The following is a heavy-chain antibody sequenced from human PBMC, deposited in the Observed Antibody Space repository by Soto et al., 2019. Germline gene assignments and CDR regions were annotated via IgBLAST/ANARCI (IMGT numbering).Heavy chain of an antibody. CDR2: INQSGIT. J-gene: IGHJ4*02. D-gene: IGHD6-13*01. CDR1: GGSFSGHS. V-gene: IGHV4-34*01. Sequence: SETLSLTCAVYGGSFSGHSWTWIRQPPGKGLEWIGEINQSGITNYTPSLQSRVTISENASKNQFSLNLSSVTAADTAVYYCARGNGIASRPADYWGQGTQVTVSS. CDR3: ARGNGIASRPADY.